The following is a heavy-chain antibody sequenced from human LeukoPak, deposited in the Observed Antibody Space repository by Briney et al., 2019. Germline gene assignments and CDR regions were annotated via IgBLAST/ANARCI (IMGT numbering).Heavy chain of an antibody. CDR1: GFTFSSYW. CDR3: ARALNYGEYVIAFDI. D-gene: IGHD4-17*01. CDR2: IKHDGSEK. V-gene: IGHV3-7*03. Sequence: PGGSLRLSCAASGFTFSSYWMSWVRQAPGKGLEWVANIKHDGSEKYYVDSVKGRFTISRDNAKNSLYMQMNSLRAEDTAVYYCARALNYGEYVIAFDIWGQGTMVTVSS. J-gene: IGHJ3*02.